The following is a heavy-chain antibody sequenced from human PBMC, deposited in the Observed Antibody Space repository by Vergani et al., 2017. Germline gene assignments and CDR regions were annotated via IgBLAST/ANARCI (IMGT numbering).Heavy chain of an antibody. Sequence: QVQLVQSGAEVKRPGASVKVSCKASGYTFTGYYLHWVRLAPGQGLEWMGWINPKNGLTKYAQRFQGRVSLTRDTSITTAFMELSSLRSDDTAMYYCTMYGSGSYYSGVFGYWGQGTLVTVSS. CDR1: GYTFTGYY. CDR2: INPKNGLT. CDR3: TMYGSGSYYSGVFGY. J-gene: IGHJ4*02. V-gene: IGHV1-2*02. D-gene: IGHD3-10*01.